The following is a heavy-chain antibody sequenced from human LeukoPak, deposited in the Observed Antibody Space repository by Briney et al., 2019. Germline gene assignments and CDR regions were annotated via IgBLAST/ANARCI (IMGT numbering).Heavy chain of an antibody. J-gene: IGHJ2*01. Sequence: GGSLRLSCAASGFKFADYAMHWVRQIPGGGLEWVSLTSGDGGTTYFAGSVKGRFTISRDNSKNSLYLQMNSLRTEDTAFYYCAKDMVWGWFFDLWGRGTLVTVSS. CDR1: GFKFADYA. D-gene: IGHD7-27*01. CDR2: TSGDGGTT. V-gene: IGHV3-43*02. CDR3: AKDMVWGWFFDL.